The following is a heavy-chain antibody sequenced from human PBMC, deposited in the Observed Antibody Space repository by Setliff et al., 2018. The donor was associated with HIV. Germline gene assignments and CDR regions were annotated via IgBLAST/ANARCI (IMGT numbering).Heavy chain of an antibody. D-gene: IGHD5-12*01. J-gene: IGHJ4*02. V-gene: IGHV3-23*01. CDR3: AKDPRAAVATICDY. CDR1: GFSFSTYA. Sequence: LRLSCAASGFSFSTYAMTLVRQAPGKGLEWVLAISGSGGSTYYADSVKGRFTISRDNSKNTLYLQMNSLRAEDTAVYYCAKDPRAAVATICDYWGQGTLVTVSS. CDR2: ISGSGGST.